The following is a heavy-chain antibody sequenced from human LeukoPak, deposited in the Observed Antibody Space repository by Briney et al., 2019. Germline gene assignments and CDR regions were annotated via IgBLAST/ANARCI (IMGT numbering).Heavy chain of an antibody. D-gene: IGHD6-13*01. Sequence: ASVKVSCTASGYTFTSYGISWVRQAPGQGLEWMGWISAYNGNTNYAQKLQGRVTITADESTSTAYMELSSLRSEDTAVYYCARRPGYSSSMAMDVWGKGTTVTVSS. J-gene: IGHJ6*04. CDR3: ARRPGYSSSMAMDV. V-gene: IGHV1-18*01. CDR2: ISAYNGNT. CDR1: GYTFTSYG.